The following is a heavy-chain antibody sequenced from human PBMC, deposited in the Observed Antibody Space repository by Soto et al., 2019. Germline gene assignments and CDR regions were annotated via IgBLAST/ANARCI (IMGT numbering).Heavy chain of an antibody. D-gene: IGHD4-4*01. CDR2: ISADGSDT. Sequence: PGGSLRLSCSASGFTLSNDLVHWVRQSPGKGLVWVSRISADGSDTAYADSVKGRFSISRDNARNTVYLQMSSLRVDDTAVYYCLSKVPIGPWRAWGQGTLVTVSS. CDR1: GFTLSNDL. V-gene: IGHV3-74*01. CDR3: LSKVPIGPWRA. J-gene: IGHJ5*02.